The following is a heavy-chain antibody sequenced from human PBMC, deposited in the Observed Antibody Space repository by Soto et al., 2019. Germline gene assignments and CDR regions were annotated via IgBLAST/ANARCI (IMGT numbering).Heavy chain of an antibody. CDR2: INHSGGT. CDR1: GGSFSGYY. V-gene: IGHV4-34*01. D-gene: IGHD2-2*01. Sequence: QVQLQQWGAGLLKPSETLSLTCAVYGGSFSGYYWSWIRQPPGKGLEWIGEINHSGGTNYNPSLKSRVTISVDTSKNQFSLKLSSVTAADTAVYYCARESARYCSSTSCSRQYFQHWGQGTLVTVSS. J-gene: IGHJ1*01. CDR3: ARESARYCSSTSCSRQYFQH.